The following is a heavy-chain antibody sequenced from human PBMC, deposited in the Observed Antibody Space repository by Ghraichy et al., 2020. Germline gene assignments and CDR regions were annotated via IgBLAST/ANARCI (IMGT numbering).Heavy chain of an antibody. J-gene: IGHJ6*02. CDR3: ARDGVQLWLPGDGYYYGMDV. V-gene: IGHV3-33*01. CDR1: GFTFSSYG. CDR2: IWYDGSNK. Sequence: GESLNISCAASGFTFSSYGMHWVRQAPGKGLEWVAVIWYDGSNKYYADSVKGRFTISRDNSKNTLYLQMNSLRAEDTAVYYCARDGVQLWLPGDGYYYGMDVWGQGTTVTVSS. D-gene: IGHD5-18*01.